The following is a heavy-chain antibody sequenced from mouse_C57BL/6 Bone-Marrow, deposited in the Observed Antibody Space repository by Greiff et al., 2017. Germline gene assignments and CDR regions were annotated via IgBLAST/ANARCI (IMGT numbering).Heavy chain of an antibody. CDR3: ALTGKDYAMDY. CDR2: IYPGSGST. J-gene: IGHJ2*01. V-gene: IGHV1-55*01. Sequence: QVHVKQPGAELVKPGASVKMSCKASGYTFTSYWITWVKQRPGQGLEWIGDIYPGSGSTNYNEKFKSKATLTVDTSSSTAYMQLSSLTSEDSAVYYCALTGKDYAMDYWGQGTTLTVSS. CDR1: GYTFTSYW. D-gene: IGHD4-1*01.